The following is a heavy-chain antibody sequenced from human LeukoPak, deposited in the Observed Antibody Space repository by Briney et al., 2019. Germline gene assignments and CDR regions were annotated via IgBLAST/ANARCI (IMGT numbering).Heavy chain of an antibody. J-gene: IGHJ4*02. V-gene: IGHV3-33*01. D-gene: IGHD6-13*01. CDR1: GFTFSSYG. CDR2: IWYDGSNK. CDR3: ARGFEAAGRYFDY. Sequence: GRSLRLSCAASGFTFSSYGMHWVRQAPGKGLEWVAVIWYDGSNKYYAGSVKGRFTISRDNSKNMLYLQMNSLRAEDTAVYYCARGFEAAGRYFDYWGQGTLVTVSS.